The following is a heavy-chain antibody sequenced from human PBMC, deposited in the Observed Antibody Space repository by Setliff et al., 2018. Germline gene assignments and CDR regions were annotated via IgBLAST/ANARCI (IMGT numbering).Heavy chain of an antibody. CDR1: GYTLAELS. J-gene: IGHJ4*02. V-gene: IGHV1-24*01. CDR2: FDPEDGET. Sequence: ASVKVSCKVSGYTLAELSMHWVRQAPGKGLEWMGGFDPEDGETIYAQKFQGRVTMTEDTSTDTAYMELSSLRSEDTAVYYCATSVSWIQLVLYPQGHPEPFDYWGQGTLVTVSS. CDR3: ATSVSWIQLVLYPQGHPEPFDY. D-gene: IGHD5-18*01.